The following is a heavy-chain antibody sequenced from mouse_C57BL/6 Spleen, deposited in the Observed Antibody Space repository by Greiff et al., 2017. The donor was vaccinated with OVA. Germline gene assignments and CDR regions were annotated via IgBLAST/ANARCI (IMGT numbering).Heavy chain of an antibody. Sequence: EVQLVESGPGLAKPSQTLSLTCSVTGYSITSDYWNWIRQFPGNKLEYMGYISYSGSTYYNPSLKSRISITRDTSKNQYYLQLNSVTTEDTATYYCARYAYYSNYFDYWGQGTTLTVSS. CDR1: GYSITSDY. V-gene: IGHV3-8*01. CDR3: ARYAYYSNYFDY. D-gene: IGHD2-5*01. J-gene: IGHJ2*01. CDR2: ISYSGST.